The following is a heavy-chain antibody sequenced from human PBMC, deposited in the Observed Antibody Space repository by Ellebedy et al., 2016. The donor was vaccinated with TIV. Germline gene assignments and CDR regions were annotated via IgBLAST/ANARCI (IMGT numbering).Heavy chain of an antibody. Sequence: GGSLRLXXAASGFTFSSYWMSWVRQAPGKGLEWVANIKQDGSEKYYVDSVKGRFTISRDNAKNSLYLQMNSLRAEDTAVYYCARLQVTTTFNWFDPWGQGNLVHGLL. CDR3: ARLQVTTTFNWFDP. J-gene: IGHJ5*02. CDR2: IKQDGSEK. V-gene: IGHV3-7*03. CDR1: GFTFSSYW. D-gene: IGHD4-17*01.